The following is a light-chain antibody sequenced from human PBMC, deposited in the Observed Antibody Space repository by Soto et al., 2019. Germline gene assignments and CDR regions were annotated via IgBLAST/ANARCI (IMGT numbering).Light chain of an antibody. CDR1: SSDVGGYNY. V-gene: IGLV2-14*01. CDR3: SSYTRSRNSRV. Sequence: QSVLTQPDSVSGSPGQSITISCTGTSSDVGGYNYISWYQQYPGKAPKLLIYEVTNRPSAVSDRFSGSNSGNTASLTISGLQADGEADYYCSSYTRSRNSRVFGTGTKVTVL. J-gene: IGLJ1*01. CDR2: EVT.